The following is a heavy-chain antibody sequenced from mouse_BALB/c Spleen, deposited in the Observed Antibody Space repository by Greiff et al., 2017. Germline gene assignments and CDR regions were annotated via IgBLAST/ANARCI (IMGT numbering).Heavy chain of an antibody. D-gene: IGHD2-1*01. CDR1: GFTFSDYY. Sequence: EVKLVESGGGLVKPGGSLKLSCAASGFTFSDYYMYWVRQTPEKRLEWVATISDGGSYTYYPDSVKGRFTISRDNAKNNLYLQMSSLKSEDTAMYYCARGGGGNYWYFDVWGAGTTVTVSS. J-gene: IGHJ1*01. CDR2: ISDGGSYT. CDR3: ARGGGGNYWYFDV. V-gene: IGHV5-4*02.